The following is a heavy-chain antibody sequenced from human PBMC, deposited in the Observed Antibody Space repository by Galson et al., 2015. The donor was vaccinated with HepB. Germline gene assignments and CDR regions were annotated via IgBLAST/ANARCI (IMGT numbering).Heavy chain of an antibody. CDR3: TTILTLYDSSGYYAFDI. D-gene: IGHD3-22*01. J-gene: IGHJ3*02. CDR1: GFTFSNAW. V-gene: IGHV3-15*01. CDR2: IKSKTDGGTT. Sequence: SLRLSCAASGFTFSNAWMSWVRQAPGKGLEWVGRIKSKTDGGTTDYAAPVKGRFTISRDDSKNTLYLQMNSLKTEDTAVYYCTTILTLYDSSGYYAFDIWGQGTMVTVSS.